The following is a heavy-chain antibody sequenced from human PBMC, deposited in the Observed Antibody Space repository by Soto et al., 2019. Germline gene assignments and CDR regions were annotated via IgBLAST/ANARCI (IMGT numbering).Heavy chain of an antibody. Sequence: SETLSLTCTVSGGSVTNSSYYWGWIRQSPGKGLEWIGSVYYRGRSYSKSSVKSRVTISVDTSKNQFSLNLNSVTASDTAVYFCVRARITMIVVVANPGAFDIWGQGTMVTVSS. D-gene: IGHD3-22*01. CDR1: GGSVTNSSYY. J-gene: IGHJ3*02. CDR3: VRARITMIVVVANPGAFDI. CDR2: VYYRGRS. V-gene: IGHV4-39*01.